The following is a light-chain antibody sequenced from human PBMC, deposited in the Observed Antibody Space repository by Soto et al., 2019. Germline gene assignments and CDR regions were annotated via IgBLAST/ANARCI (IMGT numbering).Light chain of an antibody. CDR1: QSVISY. Sequence: EIVLTQSPGTLSLSPGDRATLSCRASQSVISYLAWYQQKPGPAPGLLIYGASSRATGIPDRFSAIGFGTDVNLKIRGLEPEDFGVYLWQQYGRPSRTVGEGTKVEI. V-gene: IGKV3-20*01. CDR2: GAS. CDR3: QQYGRPSRT. J-gene: IGKJ1*01.